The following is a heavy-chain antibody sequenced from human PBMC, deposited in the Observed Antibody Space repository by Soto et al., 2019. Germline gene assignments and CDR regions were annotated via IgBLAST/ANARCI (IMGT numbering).Heavy chain of an antibody. Sequence: GGSLRLSCDASGLTFSTYGIHWVRQAPGKGLEWLAIISYDGRNKYYADSVKGRFTISRDNSKNTIYLQMSTLRAEDTAVYYCASFCSGGSCYVSGMDVWGHGTMVTVSS. D-gene: IGHD3-22*01. CDR2: ISYDGRNK. CDR3: ASFCSGGSCYVSGMDV. CDR1: GLTFSTYG. J-gene: IGHJ6*02. V-gene: IGHV3-30*03.